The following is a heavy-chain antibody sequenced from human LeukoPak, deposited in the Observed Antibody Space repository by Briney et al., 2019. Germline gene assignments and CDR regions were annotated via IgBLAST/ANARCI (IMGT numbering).Heavy chain of an antibody. CDR1: GFTFSSYG. CDR2: IWYDGSNK. Sequence: PGGSLRLSCAASGFTFSSYGMHWVRQAPGKGLEWVAVIWYDGSNKYYADSLMGRFTISRDNSKNTLYLQMNSLRAEDTAVYYCARATDVYYDTKHPLHWYFGLWGRGTLVTVSS. CDR3: ARATDVYYDTKHPLHWYFGL. D-gene: IGHD3-22*01. V-gene: IGHV3-33*01. J-gene: IGHJ2*01.